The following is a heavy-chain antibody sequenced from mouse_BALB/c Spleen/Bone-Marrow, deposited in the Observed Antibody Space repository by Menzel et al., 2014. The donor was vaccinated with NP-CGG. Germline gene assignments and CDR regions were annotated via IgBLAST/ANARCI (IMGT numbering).Heavy chain of an antibody. CDR2: ISSGGSYT. Sequence: CGGGLVKPGGSLKLSCAASGFTFSSYAMSWVRQSPEKRLEWVAEISSGGSYTYYPDTVTGRFTISRDNAKNTLYLEMSSLRSEDTAMYYCAREGLRRRAAMDYWGQGTSVTVSS. J-gene: IGHJ4*01. CDR1: GFTFSSYA. CDR3: AREGLRRRAAMDY. V-gene: IGHV5-9-4*01. D-gene: IGHD2-4*01.